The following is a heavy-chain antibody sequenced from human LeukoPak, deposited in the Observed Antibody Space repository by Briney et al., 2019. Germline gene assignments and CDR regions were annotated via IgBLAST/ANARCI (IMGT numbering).Heavy chain of an antibody. CDR2: ISGSGGST. J-gene: IGHJ4*02. CDR3: AKERDNHYSSSGYFPPFDF. V-gene: IGHV3-23*01. D-gene: IGHD3-22*01. CDR1: GFTFSSYG. Sequence: GGSLRLSCAASGFTFSSYGMSWVRQAPGKGLEWVSAISGSGGSTYYADSVKGRFTISRDNSKNTLYLQMNSLRAEDTAVYFCAKERDNHYSSSGYFPPFDFWGQGTLVTVSS.